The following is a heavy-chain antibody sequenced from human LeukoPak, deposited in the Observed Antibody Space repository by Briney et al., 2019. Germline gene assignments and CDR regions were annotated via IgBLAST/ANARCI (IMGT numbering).Heavy chain of an antibody. D-gene: IGHD1-26*01. J-gene: IGHJ4*02. CDR2: INHSGST. Sequence: GSLRLSCAASGFIFSTYWMTWVRQAPGKGLEWIGEINHSGSTNYNPSLKSRVTISVDTSKNQFSLKLSSVTAADTAVYYCARGFGRSFAYWGQGTLVTVSS. CDR3: ARGFGRSFAY. CDR1: GFIFSTYW. V-gene: IGHV4-34*01.